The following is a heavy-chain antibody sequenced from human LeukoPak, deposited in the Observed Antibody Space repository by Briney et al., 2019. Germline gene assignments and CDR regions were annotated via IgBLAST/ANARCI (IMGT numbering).Heavy chain of an antibody. D-gene: IGHD4-17*01. Sequence: GGSLRLSYAASGFIYSYVAMNWVRQAPGKGLEEVFVISGSGGSSFYADSVKGRFIISRGNSKSTLYLQMNSLRVEDTARYYCAKDLSYGDTSYFYYYMDVWGKGTTVTVSS. CDR1: GFIYSYVA. J-gene: IGHJ6*03. CDR2: ISGSGGSS. V-gene: IGHV3-23*01. CDR3: AKDLSYGDTSYFYYYMDV.